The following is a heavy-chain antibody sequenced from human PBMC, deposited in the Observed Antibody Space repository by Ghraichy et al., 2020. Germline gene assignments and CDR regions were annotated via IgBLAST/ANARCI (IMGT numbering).Heavy chain of an antibody. J-gene: IGHJ4*02. CDR3: ARDLEGYGDHEFGY. CDR1: GFTFSSYG. CDR2: ISYDGTNK. D-gene: IGHD4-17*01. Sequence: GGSLRLSCAASGFTFSSYGMHWVRQAPGKGLEWVAVISYDGTNKYYADSVKGRFTFSRDNSKNTLYLQMNSLRAEDTAAYYCARDLEGYGDHEFGYWGQGTLVTVSS. V-gene: IGHV3-30*03.